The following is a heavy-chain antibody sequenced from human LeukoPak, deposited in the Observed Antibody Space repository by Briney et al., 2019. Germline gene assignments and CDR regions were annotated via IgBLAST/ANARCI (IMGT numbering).Heavy chain of an antibody. CDR3: ARVTGVVIISDY. Sequence: ASVKVSCKASGYTFTSYDINWVRQATGQGLEWMGWINPNSGGTNYAQKFQGRVTMTRDTSISTAYMELSRLRSDDTAVYYCARVTGVVIISDYWGQGTLVTVSS. CDR2: INPNSGGT. J-gene: IGHJ4*02. D-gene: IGHD3-3*01. V-gene: IGHV1-2*02. CDR1: GYTFTSYD.